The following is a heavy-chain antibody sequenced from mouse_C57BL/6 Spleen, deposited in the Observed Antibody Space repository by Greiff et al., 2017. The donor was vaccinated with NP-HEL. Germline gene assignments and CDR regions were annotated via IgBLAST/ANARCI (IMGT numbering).Heavy chain of an antibody. Sequence: VQLQQSGPELVKPGASVKMSCKASGYTFTDYNMHWVKQSHGKSLEWIGYINPNNGGTSYNQKFKGKATLTVNKSSSTAYMELRSLTSEDSAVYYCARAARLLYYCDYWGQGTTLTVSS. D-gene: IGHD6-5*01. CDR3: ARAARLLYYCDY. CDR2: INPNNGGT. J-gene: IGHJ2*01. V-gene: IGHV1-22*01. CDR1: GYTFTDYN.